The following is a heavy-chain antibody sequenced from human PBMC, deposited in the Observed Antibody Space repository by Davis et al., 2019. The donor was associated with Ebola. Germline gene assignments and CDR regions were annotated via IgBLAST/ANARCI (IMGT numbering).Heavy chain of an antibody. V-gene: IGHV3-23*01. CDR2: ISGSGGTT. J-gene: IGHJ6*04. D-gene: IGHD3-3*01. Sequence: GESLKISCADSFISFSSYAMTWVRQAPGKGLEWVSAISGSGGTTYYAGSVKGRFTVSRDNSKKTMYLQMNSLRAEDTAVYYCARSGLSFGVVKYHYGMDVWGKGTTVTVSS. CDR3: ARSGLSFGVVKYHYGMDV. CDR1: FISFSSYA.